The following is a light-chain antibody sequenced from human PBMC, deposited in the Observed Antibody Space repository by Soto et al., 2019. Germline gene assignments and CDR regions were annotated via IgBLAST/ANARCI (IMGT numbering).Light chain of an antibody. J-gene: IGLJ1*01. CDR3: CSYAGTTAV. V-gene: IGLV2-8*01. CDR1: SSDVGNNF. Sequence: QSVLTQPPSASGSPGQSVTISCTGTSSDVGNNFVSWYQQHPGKAPKMMIYEVSKRPSGVPDRFSGSKSDYTASLTVSGLPAEDEADYYCCSYAGTTAVFGTGTKVTVL. CDR2: EVS.